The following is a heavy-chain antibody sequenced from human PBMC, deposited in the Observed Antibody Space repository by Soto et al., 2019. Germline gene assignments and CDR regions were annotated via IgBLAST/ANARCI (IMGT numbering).Heavy chain of an antibody. J-gene: IGHJ4*02. CDR2: ISHDGSEN. V-gene: IGHV3-7*01. CDR3: ARDLIPGRPCN. CDR1: GFTFSSFW. D-gene: IGHD6-6*01. Sequence: GGSLRLSCAVSGFTFSSFWLTWVRQTQGKGMDWVASISHDGSENYYVDSVHGRFTIFRDNTKNSLYSQMHSSMVEATAAYYFARDLIPGRPCNLGQGTLVTVSS.